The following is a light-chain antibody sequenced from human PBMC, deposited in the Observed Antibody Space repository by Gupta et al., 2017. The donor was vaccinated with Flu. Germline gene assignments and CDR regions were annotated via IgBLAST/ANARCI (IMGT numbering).Light chain of an antibody. V-gene: IGLV2-14*01. Sequence: QSALTQPASVSASPGQSITISCTGTNSDVGGYDYVAWYQQHPGKAPKLMLYEVKKRPSGVSDRFSGSKSGNTASLTISLLQTEDEADYYCTSHRSSRSWVFGGGTKLTVL. CDR1: NSDVGGYDY. CDR2: EVK. J-gene: IGLJ3*02. CDR3: TSHRSSRSWV.